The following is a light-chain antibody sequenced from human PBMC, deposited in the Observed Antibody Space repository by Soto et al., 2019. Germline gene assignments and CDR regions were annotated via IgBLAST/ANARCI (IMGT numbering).Light chain of an antibody. J-gene: IGKJ2*01. CDR1: QSVSSSY. V-gene: IGKV3-20*01. CDR3: QQYNNWPPGYT. CDR2: GAS. Sequence: EIVLTQSPGTLSLSPGERATLSCRASQSVSSSYLAWYQQKPGQAPRLLIYGASSRATGIPDRFSGSGSATDFTLTISRLEPEDFAVYYCQQYNNWPPGYTFGQGTKVDIK.